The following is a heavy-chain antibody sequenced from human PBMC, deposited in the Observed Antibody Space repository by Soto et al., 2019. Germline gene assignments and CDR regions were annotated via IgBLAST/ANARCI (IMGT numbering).Heavy chain of an antibody. CDR2: IKDNGGDA. Sequence: EGLEWVSTIKDNGGDAKYADSVRGRFAISRDNSKNTLYLQMSALRAEDSAIYFCVRGSKDSYF. CDR3: VRGSKDSYF. J-gene: IGHJ4*01. V-gene: IGHV3-23*01.